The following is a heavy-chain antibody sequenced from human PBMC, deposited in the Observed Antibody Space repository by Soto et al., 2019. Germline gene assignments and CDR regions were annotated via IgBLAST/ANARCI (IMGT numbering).Heavy chain of an antibody. CDR2: ISGSGDRT. D-gene: IGHD3-16*02. J-gene: IGHJ4*02. CDR3: AKASTYEYVWGSFRYYFDH. V-gene: IGHV3-23*01. Sequence: GGSLRPSCEASGFTFSTYAMTWVRQAPGKGLEWVSGISGSGDRTHYADSVKGRFSISRDNSQNTLHLQMNSLRAEDTGVYYCAKASTYEYVWGSFRYYFDHWGQGALVTVSS. CDR1: GFTFSTYA.